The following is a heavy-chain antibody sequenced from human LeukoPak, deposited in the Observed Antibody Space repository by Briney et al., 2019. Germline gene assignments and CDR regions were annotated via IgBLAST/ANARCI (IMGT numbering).Heavy chain of an antibody. CDR3: AKESGYEHLGHYYYNGLDV. CDR2: ISGGAGST. Sequence: GGSLRLSCAASGFTFSSYAMSWVRQAPGKGLGWVSVISGGAGSTNYAGSVRGRFTISRDNSKNTLYLQMDSLRAEDTAVYYCAKESGYEHLGHYYYNGLDVWGQGTTVTVSS. J-gene: IGHJ6*02. D-gene: IGHD6-25*01. V-gene: IGHV3-23*01. CDR1: GFTFSSYA.